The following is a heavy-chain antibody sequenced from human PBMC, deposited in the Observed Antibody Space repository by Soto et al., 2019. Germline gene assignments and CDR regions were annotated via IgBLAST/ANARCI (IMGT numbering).Heavy chain of an antibody. CDR2: IYSAGST. V-gene: IGHV3-53*01. CDR1: GLTVSRTQ. J-gene: IGHJ4*01. CDR3: ARAREPEYSPYIFFDY. D-gene: IGHD5-12*01. Sequence: RRLSFAVSGLTVSRTQMSWVRQAPGKLLQWVSVIYSAGSTYYANAVKGRFTISRDISENKIFLELNGLTVDDTAVYYCARAREPEYSPYIFFDYWGRATVVTVSS.